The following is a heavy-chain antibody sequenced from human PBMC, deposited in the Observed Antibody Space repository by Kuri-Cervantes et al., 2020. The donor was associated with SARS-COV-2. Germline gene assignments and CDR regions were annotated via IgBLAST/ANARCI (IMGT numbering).Heavy chain of an antibody. V-gene: IGHV3-74*01. CDR1: GFTFSSYR. Sequence: GESLKISCAASGFTFSSYRMHWVRQAPGKGLVWVSRINSDGSSTSYADSVKGRFTISRDNAKNTLYLQMNSLRAEDTAVYYCARDLTLGYCSGGSCYYYYYGMDVWGQGTTVIVSS. J-gene: IGHJ6*02. D-gene: IGHD2-15*01. CDR3: ARDLTLGYCSGGSCYYYYYGMDV. CDR2: INSDGSST.